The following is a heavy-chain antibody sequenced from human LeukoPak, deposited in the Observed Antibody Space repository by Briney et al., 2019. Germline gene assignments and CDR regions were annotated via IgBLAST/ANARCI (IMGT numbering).Heavy chain of an antibody. V-gene: IGHV3-7*01. CDR3: ARWLRFLEWLPRTYYYYGMDV. J-gene: IGHJ6*02. D-gene: IGHD3-3*01. CDR1: GFTFSSHW. Sequence: GGSLRLSCAASGFTFSSHWMSWVRQAPGKGLEWVANIKQDGSEKYYVDSVKGRFTISRDNAKNSLYLQMNSLRAEDTAVYYCARWLRFLEWLPRTYYYYGMDVWGQGTTVTVSS. CDR2: IKQDGSEK.